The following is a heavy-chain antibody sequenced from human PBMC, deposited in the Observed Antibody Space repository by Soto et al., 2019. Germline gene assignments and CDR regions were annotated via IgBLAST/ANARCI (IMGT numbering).Heavy chain of an antibody. Sequence: ASVKVSCKASRDMVTYSFFHCVRQAPGQVLEWMGITNPHGRTTNYEQRFKGRVNMTWDTSASTVYMEVTSLRPEDTAVYYCARVQMGPRRDFMDVWGQGTRVTVSS. CDR2: TNPHGRTT. V-gene: IGHV1-46*01. J-gene: IGHJ6*02. CDR3: ARVQMGPRRDFMDV. D-gene: IGHD2-21*02. CDR1: RDMVTYSF.